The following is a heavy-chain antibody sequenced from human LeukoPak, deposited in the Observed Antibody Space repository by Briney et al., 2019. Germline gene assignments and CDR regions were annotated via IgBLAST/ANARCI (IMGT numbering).Heavy chain of an antibody. CDR1: GYSFSNYW. J-gene: IGHJ4*02. CDR2: IYPGDSNT. Sequence: GESLKISCKGSGYSFSNYWIGWVRQMPGKGLEWMGIIYPGDSNTRYSPSFQGQVTISADKSISTAYLQWSSLKASDTAMYYCARQYRVLGDYPDYWGQGTLVTVSS. V-gene: IGHV5-51*01. D-gene: IGHD4-17*01. CDR3: ARQYRVLGDYPDY.